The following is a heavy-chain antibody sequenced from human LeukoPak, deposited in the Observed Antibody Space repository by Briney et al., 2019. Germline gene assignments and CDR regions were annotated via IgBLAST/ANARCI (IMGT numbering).Heavy chain of an antibody. CDR3: ARVPRGATVFDY. CDR1: GGSISSYY. J-gene: IGHJ4*02. V-gene: IGHV4-59*01. D-gene: IGHD1-26*01. CDR2: IYYSGST. Sequence: SETLSLTCTVSGGSISSYYWSWIRQPPGKGLEWIGYIYYSGSTNYNPSLKSRVTISVDTSKNQFSLKLSSVTAADTAVYYCARVPRGATVFDYWGQGTLVTVSS.